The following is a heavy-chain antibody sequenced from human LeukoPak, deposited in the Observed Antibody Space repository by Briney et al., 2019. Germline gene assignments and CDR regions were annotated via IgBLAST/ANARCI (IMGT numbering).Heavy chain of an antibody. Sequence: PGGSLRLSCAASGFPFSSYSMNWVRQAPGKGLEWVSSVSSSSSYEYYADSVKGRLTTSRDNAKNSLYLQMNSLRAEDTAVYYCARSVYDVLTGYSPWYFDLWGRGTLVTVSS. CDR2: VSSSSSYE. V-gene: IGHV3-21*01. D-gene: IGHD3-9*01. J-gene: IGHJ2*01. CDR3: ARSVYDVLTGYSPWYFDL. CDR1: GFPFSSYS.